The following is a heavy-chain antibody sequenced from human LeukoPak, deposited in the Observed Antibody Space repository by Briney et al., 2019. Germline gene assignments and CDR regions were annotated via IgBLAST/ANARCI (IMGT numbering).Heavy chain of an antibody. D-gene: IGHD6-6*01. V-gene: IGHV1-46*01. Sequence: ASVKVSCKASGYTFTSYCMHWVRQAPGQGLEWMGIINPSGGSTSYAQKFQGRVTMTRDMSTSTLYMELRSLRSEDRAVYYCARALGTSSVLPFDYWGQGTLVTVSS. CDR3: ARALGTSSVLPFDY. J-gene: IGHJ4*02. CDR1: GYTFTSYC. CDR2: INPSGGST.